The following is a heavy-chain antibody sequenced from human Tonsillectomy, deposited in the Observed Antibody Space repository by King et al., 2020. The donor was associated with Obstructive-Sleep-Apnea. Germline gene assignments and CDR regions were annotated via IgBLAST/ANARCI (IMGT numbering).Heavy chain of an antibody. Sequence: VQLQQWGAGLLKPSETLSLTCAVYGGSFSGYYWSWIRQPPGKGLDWIGEINHSGSTNYNPSLKNRVTISVDTSKNQFSLKLIAVTAADTAVYYCARGGIQLWLSPYGMDVWGQGTTVTVSS. CDR2: INHSGST. D-gene: IGHD5-18*01. V-gene: IGHV4-34*01. J-gene: IGHJ6*02. CDR1: GGSFSGYY. CDR3: ARGGIQLWLSPYGMDV.